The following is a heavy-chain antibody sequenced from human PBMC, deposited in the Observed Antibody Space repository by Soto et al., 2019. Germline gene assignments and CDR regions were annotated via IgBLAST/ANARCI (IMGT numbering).Heavy chain of an antibody. J-gene: IGHJ4*02. CDR1: GYTFTGYY. CDR3: ARDPTIFGVAEYYFDC. V-gene: IGHV1-2*02. Sequence: ASVKVSCKASGYTFTGYYMHWVRQAPGQGLEWMGWINPNSGGTNYAQKFQGRVTMTRGTSISTAYMELSRLRSDDTAVYYCARDPTIFGVAEYYFDCWGQGTLVTVSS. CDR2: INPNSGGT. D-gene: IGHD3-3*01.